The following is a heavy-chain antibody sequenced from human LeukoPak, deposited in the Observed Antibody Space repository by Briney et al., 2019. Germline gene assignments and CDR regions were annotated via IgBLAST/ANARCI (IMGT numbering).Heavy chain of an antibody. Sequence: GGSLRLSCAASGFTFDDYAMHWVRQAPGKGLEWVSGISWNSGSIGYADSVKGRFTISRDNAKNSLYLQMNSLRAEDTALYYCAKDIAAAGNFDYWGRGTLVTVSS. J-gene: IGHJ4*02. D-gene: IGHD6-13*01. CDR3: AKDIAAAGNFDY. CDR1: GFTFDDYA. V-gene: IGHV3-9*01. CDR2: ISWNSGSI.